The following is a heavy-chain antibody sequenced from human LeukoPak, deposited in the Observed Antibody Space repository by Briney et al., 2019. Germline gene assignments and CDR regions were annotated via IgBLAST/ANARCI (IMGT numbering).Heavy chain of an antibody. CDR2: ISSSSSYI. J-gene: IGHJ4*02. CDR1: GFTFSSYS. Sequence: GGSLRLSCAASGFTFSSYSMNWVRQAPGKGPEWVSSISSSSSYIYYADSVKGRFTISRDNAKNSLYLQMNSLRAEDTAVYYCAKDRYYYDSSGYVVYWGQGTLVTVSS. CDR3: AKDRYYYDSSGYVVY. V-gene: IGHV3-21*01. D-gene: IGHD3-22*01.